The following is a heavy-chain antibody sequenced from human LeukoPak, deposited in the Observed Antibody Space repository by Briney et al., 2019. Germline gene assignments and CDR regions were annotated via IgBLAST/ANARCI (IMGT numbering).Heavy chain of an antibody. CDR1: GYSISSGYY. J-gene: IGHJ4*02. D-gene: IGHD4-23*01. CDR2: IFRAGNT. CDR3: ARVVTLGGNDY. V-gene: IGHV4-38-2*01. Sequence: SETLSLTCAVSGYSISSGYYWGWIRQPPGKGPEWIGTIFRAGNTYYNPSLKSRVTISVDTSKNQFSLKLSSVTAADTATYYCARVVTLGGNDYWGQGTLVTVSS.